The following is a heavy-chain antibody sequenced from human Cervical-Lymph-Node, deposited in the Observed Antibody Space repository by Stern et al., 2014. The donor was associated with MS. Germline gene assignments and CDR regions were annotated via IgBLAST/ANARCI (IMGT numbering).Heavy chain of an antibody. Sequence: QVQLVQSGAEVKKPGSSVKVSCKASGGTFSSYTISWVRQAPGQGLEWMGGSIPLFGTANYAQKFLGRVTITADESTSTAYMELSSLRSEDTAVYYCAREFNYDSSGYYFYYWGRGTLVTVSS. CDR3: AREFNYDSSGYYFYY. CDR1: GGTFSSYT. D-gene: IGHD3-22*01. J-gene: IGHJ4*02. V-gene: IGHV1-69*01. CDR2: SIPLFGTA.